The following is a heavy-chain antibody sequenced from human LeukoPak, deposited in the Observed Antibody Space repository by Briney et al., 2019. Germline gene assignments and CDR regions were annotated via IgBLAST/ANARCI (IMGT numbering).Heavy chain of an antibody. J-gene: IGHJ5*02. CDR3: ARVWFGELYWFDP. D-gene: IGHD3-10*01. V-gene: IGHV4-4*02. CDR2: IYHSGST. Sequence: TSETLSLTCAVSGGSISSSNWWSWVRQPPGKGLEWIGEIYHSGSTNYNPSLKSRVTISVDKSKNQFSLKLSSVTAADTAVYYCARVWFGELYWFDPWGQGTLVTVSS. CDR1: GGSISSSNW.